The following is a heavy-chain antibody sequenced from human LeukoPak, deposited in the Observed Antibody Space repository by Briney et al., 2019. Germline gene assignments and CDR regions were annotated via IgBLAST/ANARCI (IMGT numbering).Heavy chain of an antibody. CDR1: GSSLPSYW. J-gene: IGHJ4*02. V-gene: IGHV5-10-1*01. CDR3: ARLLDYCDYRVLCY. Sequence: GESLKISCSGAGSSLPSYWLRLVRQMPGKGLEWMGRIDPSDSYTNYSPSFQGHVTISADKSISTAYLQRSSLKASDTAMYYCARLLDYCDYRVLCYGGQGTLVTVSS. CDR2: IDPSDSYT. D-gene: IGHD4-17*01.